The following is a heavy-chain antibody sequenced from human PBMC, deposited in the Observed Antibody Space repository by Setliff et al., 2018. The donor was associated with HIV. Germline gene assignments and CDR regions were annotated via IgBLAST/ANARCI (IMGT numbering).Heavy chain of an antibody. J-gene: IGHJ6*03. V-gene: IGHV3-21*04. CDR2: ISNIVSYK. CDR3: ARHRIVKAYYYYMDV. Sequence: GGSLRLSCVASGFTFSSYSMNWVRQAPGKGLEWVSSISNIVSYKYYAESVKGRFTISRDNSNNTLSLQMSSLRAEDTAQYYCARHRIVKAYYYYMDVWGKGTTVTVSS. D-gene: IGHD3-16*02. CDR1: GFTFSSYS.